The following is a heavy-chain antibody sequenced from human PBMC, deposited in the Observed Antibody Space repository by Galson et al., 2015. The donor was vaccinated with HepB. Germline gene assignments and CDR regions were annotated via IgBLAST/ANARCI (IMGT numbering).Heavy chain of an antibody. Sequence: LSLTCTVSGGSISSGGHYWSWIRQHPGKGLEWIGYIYYSGSTYYNPSLKSRVTISVDTSKNQFSLKLSSVTAADTAVYYCASQSDYYYYGMDVWGQGTTVTVSS. CDR2: IYYSGST. CDR3: ASQSDYYYYGMDV. J-gene: IGHJ6*02. CDR1: GGSISSGGHY. V-gene: IGHV4-31*03.